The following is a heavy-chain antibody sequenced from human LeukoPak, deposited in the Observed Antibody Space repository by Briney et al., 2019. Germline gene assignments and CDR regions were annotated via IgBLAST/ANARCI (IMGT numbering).Heavy chain of an antibody. CDR2: IRYDGSNK. V-gene: IGHV3-30*02. Sequence: GGSLRLSCAASGFTFSSYGMHWVRQAPGKGLEWVAFIRYDGSNKYYADSVKGRFTISRDNSKNTLYLQMNSLRAEDTAVYYCAKSDFWSGYYPYYFDYWGQGTLVTVSS. J-gene: IGHJ4*02. CDR1: GFTFSSYG. CDR3: AKSDFWSGYYPYYFDY. D-gene: IGHD3-3*01.